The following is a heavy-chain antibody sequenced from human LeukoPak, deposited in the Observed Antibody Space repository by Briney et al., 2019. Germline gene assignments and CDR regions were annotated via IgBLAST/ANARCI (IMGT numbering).Heavy chain of an antibody. D-gene: IGHD6-13*01. CDR1: GYSISNGFY. V-gene: IGHV4-38-2*02. J-gene: IGHJ4*02. CDR3: ARDPRIAAASYFDF. Sequence: SETLSLTCTVSGYSISNGFYWGWIRQPPGKGLEWFGSIYHSGNTYYNPSLKSRVTISVDKSKNQFSLKLRSVTAADTAVYYCARDPRIAAASYFDFWGQGTPVTVSS. CDR2: IYHSGNT.